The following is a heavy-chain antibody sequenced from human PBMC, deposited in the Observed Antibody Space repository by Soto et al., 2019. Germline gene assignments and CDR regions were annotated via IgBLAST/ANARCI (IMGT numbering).Heavy chain of an antibody. CDR2: IGPESGAT. CDR3: AKDHSPRFGETNFDY. V-gene: IGHV1-2*02. CDR1: GYTFTGHY. Sequence: GASVKVSCKASGYTFTGHYIHWVRQAPEQGPEWMGEIGPESGATRYAQKFQGRVTMTRDMSITTVYMELNSLRAEDTAVYYCAKDHSPRFGETNFDYWGQGTLVTVSS. J-gene: IGHJ4*02. D-gene: IGHD3-10*01.